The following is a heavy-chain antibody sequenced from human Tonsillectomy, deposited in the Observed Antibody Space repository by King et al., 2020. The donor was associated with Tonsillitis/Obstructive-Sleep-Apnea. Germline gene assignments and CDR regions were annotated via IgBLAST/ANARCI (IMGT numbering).Heavy chain of an antibody. Sequence: VQLVESGGGVVQPGRSLRLYCAASGFTFSSSVMHWVRQAPGKGLEWVAVISSDGSKKYYADSVKGRFTISRDNSKTTLYLQMNSLRVEDMAVYFCANEAVSPFDYWGQGTLVIVSS. CDR2: ISSDGSKK. D-gene: IGHD2-8*01. CDR3: ANEAVSPFDY. V-gene: IGHV3-30*18. CDR1: GFTFSSSV. J-gene: IGHJ4*02.